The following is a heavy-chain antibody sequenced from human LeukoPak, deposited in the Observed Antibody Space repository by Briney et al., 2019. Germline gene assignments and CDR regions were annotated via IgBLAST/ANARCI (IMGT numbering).Heavy chain of an antibody. V-gene: IGHV5-51*01. CDR1: GYSFTTYW. CDR3: AKRGATDWYHLDALDI. CDR2: IYPGDSDT. D-gene: IGHD3-9*01. J-gene: IGHJ3*02. Sequence: GESLKTSCKASGYSFTTYWIGWVRQMPGKGLEWMGIIYPGDSDTRYSPSFQGQVAISADKSITTAYLQWSSLKASDTAMYYCAKRGATDWYHLDALDIWGQGTMVTVSS.